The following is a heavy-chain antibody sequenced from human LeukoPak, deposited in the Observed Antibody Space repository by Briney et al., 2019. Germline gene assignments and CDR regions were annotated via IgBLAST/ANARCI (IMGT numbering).Heavy chain of an antibody. CDR2: VSGRDDST. CDR3: AKWGDYDILTGYYDSDY. Sequence: PGGSLRLSCAASGSTFSNAWMSWVRQAPGKGPEWVSAVSGRDDSTYYADSVKGRFTISRDNSKNTLYLQMNSLRAEDTAVYYCAKWGDYDILTGYYDSDYWGQGTLVTVSS. CDR1: GSTFSNAW. J-gene: IGHJ4*02. V-gene: IGHV3-23*01. D-gene: IGHD3-9*01.